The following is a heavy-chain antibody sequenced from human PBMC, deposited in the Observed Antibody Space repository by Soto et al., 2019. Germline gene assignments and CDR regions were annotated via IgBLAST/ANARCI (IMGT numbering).Heavy chain of an antibody. CDR3: ARDVFPRGYDLSGWFEP. Sequence: GASVKVSCKASGYTFTSYAMHWVRQAPGQRLEWMGWINAGNGNTKYSQKFQGRVTITRDTSASTAYMELSSLRSEDTAVYYCARDVFPRGYDLSGWFEPWGQGTLVTVSS. D-gene: IGHD5-12*01. CDR1: GYTFTSYA. CDR2: INAGNGNT. V-gene: IGHV1-3*01. J-gene: IGHJ5*02.